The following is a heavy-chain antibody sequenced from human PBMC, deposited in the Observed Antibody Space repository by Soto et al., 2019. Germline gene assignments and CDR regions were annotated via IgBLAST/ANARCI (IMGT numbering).Heavy chain of an antibody. CDR2: ISYDGSNK. J-gene: IGHJ6*02. CDR3: ARLASYSSSSYYYYYYGMDV. CDR1: GFTFSSYA. V-gene: IGHV3-30-3*01. Sequence: GGSLRLCCAASGFTFSSYAMHWVRQAPGKGLEWVAVISYDGSNKYYADSVKGRFTISRDNSKNTLYLQMNSLRAEDTAVYYCARLASYSSSSYYYYYYGMDVWGQGTTVTVSS. D-gene: IGHD6-6*01.